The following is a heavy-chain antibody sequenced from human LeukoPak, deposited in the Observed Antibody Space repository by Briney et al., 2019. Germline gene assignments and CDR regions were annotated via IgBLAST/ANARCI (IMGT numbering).Heavy chain of an antibody. J-gene: IGHJ5*02. CDR1: GFTFSSYG. CDR2: ISGSGGST. D-gene: IGHD5-18*01. Sequence: GGSLRLSCAASGFTFSSYGMSWVRQAPGKGLEWVSAISGSGGSTYYADSVKGRFTISRDNSKNTLYLQMNSLRAEDTAVYYCAKEGGYSYGYRWFDPWGQGTLVTVSS. V-gene: IGHV3-23*01. CDR3: AKEGGYSYGYRWFDP.